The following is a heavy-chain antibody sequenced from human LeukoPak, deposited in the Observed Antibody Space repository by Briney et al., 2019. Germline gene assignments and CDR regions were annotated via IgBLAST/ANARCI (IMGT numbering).Heavy chain of an antibody. J-gene: IGHJ5*02. Sequence: GASVKVSCKASGYTFTSYGISWVRQAPGQGLEWMGWISAYNGNTNYAQKLQGRVTMTTDTSTSTAYMELRSLRSDDTAVYYCARGATKGSSWYKWFDPWGQGTLVTVSS. CDR3: ARGATKGSSWYKWFDP. V-gene: IGHV1-18*01. D-gene: IGHD6-13*01. CDR2: ISAYNGNT. CDR1: GYTFTSYG.